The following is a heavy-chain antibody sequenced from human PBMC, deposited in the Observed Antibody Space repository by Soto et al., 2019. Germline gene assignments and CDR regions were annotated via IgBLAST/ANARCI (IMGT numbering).Heavy chain of an antibody. Sequence: WASVKVSCKASGGTFSTHAIIWVRQAPGHGLEWMGGIIPISGTTYYTQKFQGRVTITADEPTSTAFMELSSLKSEDTAVFYCARGYCSGGNCYSRMDVWGQGTMVTVSS. CDR2: IIPISGTT. CDR3: ARGYCSGGNCYSRMDV. J-gene: IGHJ6*02. D-gene: IGHD2-15*01. CDR1: GGTFSTHA. V-gene: IGHV1-69*13.